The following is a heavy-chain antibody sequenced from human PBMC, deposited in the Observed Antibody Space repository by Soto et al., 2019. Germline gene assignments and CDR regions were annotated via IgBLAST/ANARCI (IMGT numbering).Heavy chain of an antibody. J-gene: IGHJ6*02. D-gene: IGHD6-13*01. Sequence: ASVKVSCKASGYTFTSYGISWVRQAPGQGLEWMGWISAYNGSTNYAQKLQGRVTMTTDTSTSTAYMELRSLRSDDTAVYYCARYQVSQLVRSDYYYYYGMDVWGQGTTVTVSS. CDR1: GYTFTSYG. CDR3: ARYQVSQLVRSDYYYYYGMDV. CDR2: ISAYNGST. V-gene: IGHV1-18*04.